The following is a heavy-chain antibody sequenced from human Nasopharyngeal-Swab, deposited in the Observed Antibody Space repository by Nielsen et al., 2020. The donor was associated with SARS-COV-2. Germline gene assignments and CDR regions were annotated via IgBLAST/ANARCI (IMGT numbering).Heavy chain of an antibody. Sequence: AAVKVSCKASGDTFTSYGISCVRQDPGQGLEWRGWISAYNGNTNYAQKLQGRVTMTTDTSTSTAYMELRSLRSDDTAVYYCARDPHAGFGELLPYYFDYWGQGTLVTVSS. CDR1: GDTFTSYG. J-gene: IGHJ4*02. CDR2: ISAYNGNT. V-gene: IGHV1-18*01. D-gene: IGHD3-10*01. CDR3: ARDPHAGFGELLPYYFDY.